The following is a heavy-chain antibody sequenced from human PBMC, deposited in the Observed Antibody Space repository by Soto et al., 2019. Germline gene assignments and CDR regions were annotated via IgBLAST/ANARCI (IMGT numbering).Heavy chain of an antibody. J-gene: IGHJ2*01. CDR3: ARGRYFATTHRQWWYFDF. CDR2: ISPANGDT. CDR1: GYTFITSG. V-gene: IGHV1-18*01. Sequence: QVELMQSGPEVKRPGTSVKVSCKASGYTFITSGINWVRQTPGQPLEWVGWISPANGDTKYAKKFKDRVILTSETSTDTVNMELTNLRSDDTAVYFCARGRYFATTHRQWWYFDFWGRGTPVTVSS. D-gene: IGHD6-19*01.